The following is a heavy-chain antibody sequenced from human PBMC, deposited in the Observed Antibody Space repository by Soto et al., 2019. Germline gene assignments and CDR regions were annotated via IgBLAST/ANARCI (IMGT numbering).Heavy chain of an antibody. CDR1: GFTFSSYG. J-gene: IGHJ6*02. Sequence: QVQLVESGGGVVQPGRSLRLSCAASGFTFSSYGMHWVRQAPGKGLEWVAVIWYDGSNKYYADSVKGRFTISRDNSKNTLYLQMTSLRAEATAVYYCAREEERGMDVWGQWTTVTVSS. V-gene: IGHV3-33*01. D-gene: IGHD1-26*01. CDR2: IWYDGSNK. CDR3: AREEERGMDV.